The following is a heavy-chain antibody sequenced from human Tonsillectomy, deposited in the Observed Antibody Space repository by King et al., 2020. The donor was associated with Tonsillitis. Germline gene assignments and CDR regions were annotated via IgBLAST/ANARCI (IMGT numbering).Heavy chain of an antibody. CDR3: ARDRLGGHYDFWSGYYTGIDYYYGMDV. CDR2: IYYSGST. D-gene: IGHD3-3*01. CDR1: GGSISSYY. V-gene: IGHV4-59*01. J-gene: IGHJ6*02. Sequence: QLQESGPGLVKPSETLSLTCTVSGGSISSYYWSWIRQPPGKGLEWIGYIYYSGSTNYNPSLKSRVTISVDTSKNQFSLKLSSVTAADTAVYYCARDRLGGHYDFWSGYYTGIDYYYGMDVWGQGTTVTVSS.